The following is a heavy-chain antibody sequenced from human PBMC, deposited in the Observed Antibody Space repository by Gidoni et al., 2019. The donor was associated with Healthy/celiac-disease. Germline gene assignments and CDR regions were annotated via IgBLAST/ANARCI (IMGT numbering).Heavy chain of an antibody. CDR1: AGSISSYY. J-gene: IGHJ4*02. Sequence: QVQLQESGPGLVKPSETLSLTCTVSAGSISSYYWSWIRQPPGKGLEWIGYIYYSGSTNYHPSLKSRVTISVDTSKNQFSLKLSSVTAADTAVYYCARLVRAMVRGGEIDYWGQGTLVTVSS. D-gene: IGHD3-10*01. CDR2: IYYSGST. V-gene: IGHV4-59*08. CDR3: ARLVRAMVRGGEIDY.